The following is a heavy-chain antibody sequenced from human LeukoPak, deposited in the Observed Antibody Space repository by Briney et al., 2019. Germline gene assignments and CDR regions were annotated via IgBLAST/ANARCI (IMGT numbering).Heavy chain of an antibody. V-gene: IGHV1-18*01. Sequence: ASVKVSCKASGYTFTSYGISWVRQAPGQGLEWMGWISAYNGNTNYAQKLQGRVTMTTDTSTSTAYMELSSLRSEDTAVYYCARVGEILTGYSPTFDYWGQGTLVTVSS. J-gene: IGHJ4*02. CDR2: ISAYNGNT. D-gene: IGHD3-9*01. CDR3: ARVGEILTGYSPTFDY. CDR1: GYTFTSYG.